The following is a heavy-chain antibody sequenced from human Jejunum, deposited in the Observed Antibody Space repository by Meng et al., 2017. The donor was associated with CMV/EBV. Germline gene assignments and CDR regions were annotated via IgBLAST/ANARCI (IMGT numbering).Heavy chain of an antibody. CDR1: GDGVSSNSAG. V-gene: IGHV6-1*01. CDR2: TYYRSKWFN. J-gene: IGHJ4*02. Sequence: ISGDGVSSNSAGWHWIRQSPSRGLEWLGRTYYRSKWFNDYAGSVKSRITINPDTSRNQFSLQLNSVTPEDTAVYYCARGTWGFLDSWGQGTLVTV. CDR3: ARGTWGFLDS. D-gene: IGHD7-27*01.